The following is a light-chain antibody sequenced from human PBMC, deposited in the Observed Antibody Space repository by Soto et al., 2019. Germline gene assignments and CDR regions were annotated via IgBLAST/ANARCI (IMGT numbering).Light chain of an antibody. Sequence: DIQMTQSPSSLSASVGDRVTITCRASQRISSYLNWYQQKPGKAPKLLIYAASSLQSGVPSRFSGNGSGTDFTLTISSLQPEDFATYYCQQSYSKPYTFGQGTKLEIK. CDR2: AAS. V-gene: IGKV1-39*01. CDR1: QRISSY. J-gene: IGKJ2*01. CDR3: QQSYSKPYT.